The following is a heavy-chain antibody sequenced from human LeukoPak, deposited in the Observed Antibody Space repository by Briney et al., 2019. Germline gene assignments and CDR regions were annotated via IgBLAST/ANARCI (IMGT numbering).Heavy chain of an antibody. D-gene: IGHD6-19*01. CDR1: GYTFISYD. J-gene: IGHJ4*02. V-gene: IGHV1-8*01. CDR3: ARGTSRIAVGNDY. Sequence: GASVTVSCKASGYTFISYDINWVRQATGQGLEWMGWMNPNRGNTGYAQKFQGRVTMTKNTSISTAYMELSSLRAEDTAVYYCARGTSRIAVGNDYWGQGTLVTVSS. CDR2: MNPNRGNT.